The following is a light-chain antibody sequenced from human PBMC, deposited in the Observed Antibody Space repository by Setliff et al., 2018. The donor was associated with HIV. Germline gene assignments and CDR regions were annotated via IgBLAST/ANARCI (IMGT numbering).Light chain of an antibody. CDR1: SGSIASNY. CDR3: QSYDTSSGV. CDR2: EDN. Sequence: NFMLTQPHSVSESPGKTVIISCTRSSGSIASNYVQWYQQRPGSSPTTVIYEDNQRPSGVPDRFSGSIDRSSNSASLTISGLKTEDEADYYCQSYDTSSGVFGGGT. J-gene: IGLJ3*02. V-gene: IGLV6-57*01.